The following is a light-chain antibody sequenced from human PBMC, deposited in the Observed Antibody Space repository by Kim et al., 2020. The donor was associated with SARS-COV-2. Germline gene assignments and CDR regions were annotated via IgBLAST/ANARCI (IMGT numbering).Light chain of an antibody. J-gene: IGLJ3*02. CDR3: ATWDSSLSVGV. V-gene: IGLV1-51*01. Sequence: QAVVTQPPSVSAAPGHKVTISCSGSRSNIGNNPVSWYQQFPGTAPRLITYDNDKRPSGIPDRFSSSKSGTSATLGITGLRTGDGADYYCATWDSSLSVGVFGGGTKVTVL. CDR2: DND. CDR1: RSNIGNNP.